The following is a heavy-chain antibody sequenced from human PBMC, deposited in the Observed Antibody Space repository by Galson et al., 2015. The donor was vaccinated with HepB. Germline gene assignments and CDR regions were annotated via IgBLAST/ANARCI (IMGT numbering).Heavy chain of an antibody. Sequence: SLRLSCAASGFTFSSYSMNWVRQAPGKGLEWVSSISSSSSYIYYADSVKGRFTISRDNAKNSLYLQMNSLRAEDTAVYYCARDGAVAGPDCWFNPWGQGTLVAVSS. CDR2: ISSSSSYI. J-gene: IGHJ5*02. CDR1: GFTFSSYS. CDR3: ARDGAVAGPDCWFNP. V-gene: IGHV3-21*01. D-gene: IGHD6-19*01.